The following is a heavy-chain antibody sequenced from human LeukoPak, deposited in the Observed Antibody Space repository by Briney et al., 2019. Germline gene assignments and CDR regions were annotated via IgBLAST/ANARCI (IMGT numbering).Heavy chain of an antibody. J-gene: IGHJ3*02. CDR2: IYYSGST. CDR1: GGSISSSSYY. D-gene: IGHD6-25*01. V-gene: IGHV4-39*01. Sequence: SETLSLTCTVSGGSISSSSYYWGWIRQPPGTGLEWIGSIYYSGSTYYNPSLKSRVTISVDTSKNQFSLKLSSVTAADTAVYYCARRSAARDAFDIWGQGTMVTVSS. CDR3: ARRSAARDAFDI.